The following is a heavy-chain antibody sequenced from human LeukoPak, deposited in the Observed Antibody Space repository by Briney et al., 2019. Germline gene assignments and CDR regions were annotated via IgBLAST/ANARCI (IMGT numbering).Heavy chain of an antibody. V-gene: IGHV1-24*01. Sequence: ASVKVSCKASGYTFTNYGISWVRQAPGKGLEWMGGFDPEVGETIYAQKFQGRVTMTEDTSTDTAYMELSSLRSEDTAVYYCAAGIAAPEFQHWGQGTLVTVSS. CDR3: AAGIAAPEFQH. D-gene: IGHD6-13*01. CDR2: FDPEVGET. J-gene: IGHJ1*01. CDR1: GYTFTNYG.